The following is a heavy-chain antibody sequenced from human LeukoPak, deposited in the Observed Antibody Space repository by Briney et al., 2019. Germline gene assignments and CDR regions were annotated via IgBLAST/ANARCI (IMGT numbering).Heavy chain of an antibody. V-gene: IGHV3-23*01. CDR1: GFTFNNYA. D-gene: IGHD3-10*01. CDR2: SSASGDSP. CDR3: AKGVFGSGSCREYFEQ. Sequence: PGGSLRLSCTASGFTFNNYAMSWVRQAPGKGLEWVSASSASGDSPYYADSVKGRFTISRDNSKNTLDLQMNSLRVEDTAVYYCAKGVFGSGSCREYFEQWGQGTLVTVSS. J-gene: IGHJ1*01.